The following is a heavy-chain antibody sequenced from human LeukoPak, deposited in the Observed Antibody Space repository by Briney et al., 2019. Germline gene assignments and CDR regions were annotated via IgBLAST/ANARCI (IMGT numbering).Heavy chain of an antibody. Sequence: GGSLRLSYAVSGFTFSSYAMSGVRQAPGKGLEWVSLISGSGGSTYYADSVKGRFTISRDNSKNTLYLQMNSLRAEDTAVFYCAKDRDDYVWGSYLGAFDIWGQGTMVTVSS. CDR2: ISGSGGST. V-gene: IGHV3-23*01. CDR3: AKDRDDYVWGSYLGAFDI. D-gene: IGHD3-16*01. CDR1: GFTFSSYA. J-gene: IGHJ3*02.